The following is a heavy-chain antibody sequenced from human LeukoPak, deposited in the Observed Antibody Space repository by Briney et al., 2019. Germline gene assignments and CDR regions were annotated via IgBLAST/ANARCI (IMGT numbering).Heavy chain of an antibody. CDR2: FKKGGYDT. Sequence: PGGSLRLSCVVSGFDLSAYAMSWVRQAPGKGLEWVSGFKKGGYDTDYADSVKGRFTISRDNPQNTVYLQMTSLRSEDTAMYFCAKVYQSGWSYFDYWGQGALVTVSS. CDR1: GFDLSAYA. J-gene: IGHJ4*02. V-gene: IGHV3-23*01. D-gene: IGHD6-19*01. CDR3: AKVYQSGWSYFDY.